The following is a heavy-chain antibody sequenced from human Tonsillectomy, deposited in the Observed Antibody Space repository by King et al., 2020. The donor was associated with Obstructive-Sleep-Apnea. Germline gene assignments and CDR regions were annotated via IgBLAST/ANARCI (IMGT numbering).Heavy chain of an antibody. CDR2: ISVYNGNT. V-gene: IGHV1-18*01. D-gene: IGHD6-19*01. CDR3: ARAHSGGWYTDY. Sequence: VQLVESGAEVKKPGASVKVSCKASGYTFTIYGITWVRQAPGHGLEWMGWISVYNGNTNYAQKFQGRVTMTTDTSTSTAYMDLRSLRSDDTAVYYCARAHSGGWYTDYWGQGTLVTVSS. CDR1: GYTFTIYG. J-gene: IGHJ4*02.